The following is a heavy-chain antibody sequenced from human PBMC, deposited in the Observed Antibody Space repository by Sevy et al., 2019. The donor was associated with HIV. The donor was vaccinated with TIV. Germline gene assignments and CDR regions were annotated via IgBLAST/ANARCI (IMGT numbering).Heavy chain of an antibody. J-gene: IGHJ6*02. CDR1: GFTFSDYY. CDR2: ISSSGSTI. V-gene: IGHV3-11*01. CDR3: ARGDYDFWSAYPYYYGMDV. D-gene: IGHD3-3*01. Sequence: GGSLRLSCAASGFTFSDYYMSWIRQAPGKGLEWVSYISSSGSTIYYADSVKGRFTISRDNAKNSLYLQMNSLRAEDTAVYHCARGDYDFWSAYPYYYGMDVWGQGTTVTVSS.